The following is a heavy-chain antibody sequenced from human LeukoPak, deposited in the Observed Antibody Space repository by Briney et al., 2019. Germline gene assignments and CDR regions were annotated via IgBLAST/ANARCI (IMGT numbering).Heavy chain of an antibody. D-gene: IGHD1-26*01. J-gene: IGHJ4*02. CDR3: ARDFASTPHWEFDY. CDR1: GYTFVDYF. Sequence: GASVKVSCKASGYTFVDYFIHWVRQAPGQGLEWMGRINTDSGGAEYEQKFQGRVIMTRDTSISTAYVEVSGLTSADTAVYYCARDFASTPHWEFDYWGKGTLVTVSS. V-gene: IGHV1-2*06. CDR2: INTDSGGA.